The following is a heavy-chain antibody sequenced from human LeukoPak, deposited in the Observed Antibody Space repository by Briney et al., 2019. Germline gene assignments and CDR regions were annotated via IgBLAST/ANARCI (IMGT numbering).Heavy chain of an antibody. D-gene: IGHD1-1*01. CDR1: ADSINSHY. J-gene: IGHJ5*01. CDR3: ARHWIETTKTYSYWFDP. V-gene: IGHV4-4*09. CDR2: IYTRGST. Sequence: SETLSLTCTVSADSINSHYCSWIRQPAGGGLEWMGFIYTRGSTNYNPSLKSRVPMSGDTSKNQVSLTLNSVTAADTAVYYCARHWIETTKTYSYWFDPWGQGTLVTVSS.